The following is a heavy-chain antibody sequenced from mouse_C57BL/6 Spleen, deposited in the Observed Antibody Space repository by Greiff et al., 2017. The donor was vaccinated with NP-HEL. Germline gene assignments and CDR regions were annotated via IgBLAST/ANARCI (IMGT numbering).Heavy chain of an antibody. Sequence: QVQLQQPGAELVRPGTSVKLSCKASGYTFTSYWMHWVKQRPGQGLEWIGVIDPSDSYTNYNQKFKGKATLTVDTSSSTAYMQLSSLTSEDSAVYYCARRGSSYDFDYWGQGTTLTVSS. V-gene: IGHV1-59*01. D-gene: IGHD1-1*01. CDR2: IDPSDSYT. CDR1: GYTFTSYW. J-gene: IGHJ2*01. CDR3: ARRGSSYDFDY.